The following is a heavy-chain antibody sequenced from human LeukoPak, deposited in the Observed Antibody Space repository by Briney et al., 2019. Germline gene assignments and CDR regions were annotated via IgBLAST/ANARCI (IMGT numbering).Heavy chain of an antibody. CDR3: ARAASGDYVWGSYLYYFDY. J-gene: IGHJ4*02. Sequence: GGSLRLSCAASGFTFSSYWMSWVRQAPGKGLEWVANIKQDGSEKYYVDSVKGRFTIYRDNAKNSLYLQMNSLRAEDTAVYYCARAASGDYVWGSYLYYFDYWGQGTLVTVSS. D-gene: IGHD3-16*02. CDR2: IKQDGSEK. CDR1: GFTFSSYW. V-gene: IGHV3-7*01.